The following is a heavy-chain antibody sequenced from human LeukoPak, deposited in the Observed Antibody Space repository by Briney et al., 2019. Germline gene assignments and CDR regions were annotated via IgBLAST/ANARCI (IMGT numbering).Heavy chain of an antibody. CDR3: ARGDRQWLVPKYFQH. CDR2: INHSGST. V-gene: IGHV4-39*07. D-gene: IGHD6-19*01. J-gene: IGHJ1*01. Sequence: SETLSLTCTVSGGSISSSSYYWGWIRQPPGKGLEWIGEINHSGSTNYNPSLKSRVTISVDTSKNQFSLKLSSVTAADTAVYYCARGDRQWLVPKYFQHWGQGTLVTVSS. CDR1: GGSISSSSYY.